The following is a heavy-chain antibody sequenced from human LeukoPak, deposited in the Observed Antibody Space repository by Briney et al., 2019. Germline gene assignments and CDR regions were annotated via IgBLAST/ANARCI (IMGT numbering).Heavy chain of an antibody. Sequence: GGSLRLSCAASGFTFSSYSMNWVRQAPGKGLEWVSYISSTNGHTYYADSVNGRFTISRDTAKNSLYLQMNSLRAEDTAVYYCAELGITMIGGVWGKGTTVTISS. CDR1: GFTFSSYS. D-gene: IGHD3-10*02. CDR2: ISSTNGHT. CDR3: AELGITMIGGV. V-gene: IGHV3-21*06. J-gene: IGHJ6*04.